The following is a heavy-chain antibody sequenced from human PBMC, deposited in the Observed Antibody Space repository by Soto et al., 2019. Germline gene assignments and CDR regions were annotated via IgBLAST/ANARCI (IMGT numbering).Heavy chain of an antibody. CDR1: GGTFNTYA. V-gene: IGHV1-69*19. J-gene: IGHJ4*02. D-gene: IGHD3-10*01. Sequence: QVQLVQSGAEMKKPGSSVKVSCQSSGGTFNTYAMNWVRQAPGQGPEWMGDISPMFGAANYAPKFQGRVTITADESMGTSYMQLSSLTSEDTALYFCAREVQVHTPAFVYWGQGTLVTVSS. CDR2: ISPMFGAA. CDR3: AREVQVHTPAFVY.